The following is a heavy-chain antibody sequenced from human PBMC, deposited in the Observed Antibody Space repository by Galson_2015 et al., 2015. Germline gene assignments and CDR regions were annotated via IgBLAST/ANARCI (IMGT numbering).Heavy chain of an antibody. V-gene: IGHV3-48*03. Sequence: SLRLSCAASGFTFSSYEMNWVRQAPGKGLEWVSYISSSGSTIYYADSVKGRFTISRDNAKNSLYLQMNSLRAEDTAVYYCACRNLGYCSGGSCFNWFDPWGQGTLVTVSS. CDR1: GFTFSSYE. D-gene: IGHD2-15*01. CDR3: ACRNLGYCSGGSCFNWFDP. J-gene: IGHJ5*02. CDR2: ISSSGSTI.